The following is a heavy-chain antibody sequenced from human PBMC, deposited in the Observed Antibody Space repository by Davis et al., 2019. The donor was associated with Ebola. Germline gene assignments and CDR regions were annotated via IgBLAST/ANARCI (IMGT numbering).Heavy chain of an antibody. Sequence: ASVKVSCKASGYIFTSYYIHWVRQAPGQGLEWMAIIDPSAGDTRYAQKFQGALTVTRDTSTSTVYMDLTSLKSEDTGLYYCARAPSDYYGMDIWGQGTTVTVSS. CDR2: IDPSAGDT. J-gene: IGHJ6*02. V-gene: IGHV1-46*01. CDR1: GYIFTSYY. CDR3: ARAPSDYYGMDI.